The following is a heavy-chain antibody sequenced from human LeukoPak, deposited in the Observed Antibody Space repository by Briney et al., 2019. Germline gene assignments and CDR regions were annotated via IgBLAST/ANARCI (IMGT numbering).Heavy chain of an antibody. V-gene: IGHV3-66*04. CDR2: IYSGGST. CDR1: GFTVSSNY. D-gene: IGHD3-22*01. CDR3: AGLPAYYYDTSGFYFDY. Sequence: PGGSLRLSCVASGFTVSSNYMSWVRQAPGKGLEWVSVIYSGGSTYYADSVKGRFTISRDNSKNTLYLQMNSLRAEDTAVYYCAGLPAYYYDTSGFYFDYWGQGTLVTVSS. J-gene: IGHJ4*02.